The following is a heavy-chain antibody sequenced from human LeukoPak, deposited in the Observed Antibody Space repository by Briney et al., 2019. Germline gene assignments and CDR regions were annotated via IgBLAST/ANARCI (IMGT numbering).Heavy chain of an antibody. CDR3: ARELGSWYVDY. J-gene: IGHJ4*02. Sequence: GGSLRLSCTASKFTFSNYGMQWVRQAPGKGLEWVAVVSSDGGTKYYADSVKGRLTISRDNSKNTLYLQMNSLRAEDTAVYYCARELGSWYVDYWGQGTLITVSS. CDR2: VSSDGGTK. CDR1: KFTFSNYG. D-gene: IGHD6-13*01. V-gene: IGHV3-30*03.